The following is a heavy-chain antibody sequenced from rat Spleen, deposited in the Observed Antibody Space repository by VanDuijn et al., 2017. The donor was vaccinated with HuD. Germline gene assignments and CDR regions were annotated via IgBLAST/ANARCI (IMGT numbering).Heavy chain of an antibody. CDR1: GFTFSNYD. Sequence: EVRLVESGGGLVQPGRSMKLSCSASGFTFSNYDMAWVRQAPTKGLEWVASINFDGSGTYYRDSVKGRFTISRDNAKSTLYLQMNSLRSEDTATYYCARVNSGPDYWGQGVMVTVSS. J-gene: IGHJ2*01. V-gene: IGHV5-22*01. CDR2: INFDGSGT. CDR3: ARVNSGPDY. D-gene: IGHD4-3*01.